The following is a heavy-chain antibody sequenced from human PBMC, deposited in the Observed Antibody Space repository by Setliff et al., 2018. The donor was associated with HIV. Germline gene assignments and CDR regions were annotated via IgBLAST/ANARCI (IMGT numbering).Heavy chain of an antibody. CDR2: IYYTGST. V-gene: IGHV4-59*01. Sequence: SETLSLTCTVSGGSISSYYWNWIRQPPGKGLEWIGFIYYTGSTNYNPSLKSRVTISLDTSKNQFSLKLSSVTAADMAVYYCARGDYTRSWFDPWGQGTLVTVSS. J-gene: IGHJ5*02. CDR1: GGSISSYY. CDR3: ARGDYTRSWFDP. D-gene: IGHD4-17*01.